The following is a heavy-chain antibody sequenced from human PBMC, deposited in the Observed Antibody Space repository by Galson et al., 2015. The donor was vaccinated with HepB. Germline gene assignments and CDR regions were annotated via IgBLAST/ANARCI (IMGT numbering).Heavy chain of an antibody. CDR2: MNQDGSEK. Sequence: SLRLSCAVSEFIFSSYWMSWVRQAPGKGLEWVANMNQDGSEKYYVDSVKGRFTISRDNAKNSLYLQMNSLRAEDTAVYYCASLQGYNYYMDVWGKGTTVTVSS. J-gene: IGHJ6*03. CDR1: EFIFSSYW. V-gene: IGHV3-7*01. CDR3: ASLQGYNYYMDV.